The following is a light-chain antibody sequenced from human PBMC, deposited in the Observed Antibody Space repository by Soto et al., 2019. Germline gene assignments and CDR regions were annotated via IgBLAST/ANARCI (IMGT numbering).Light chain of an antibody. V-gene: IGLV1-47*01. CDR1: SANIGRNY. J-gene: IGLJ2*01. CDR2: KNN. CDR3: AAWDDSLSGPL. Sequence: QSVLTQPPSESGTPGQRVTISCSGSSANIGRNYVSWYQQLPGTAPKLLIYKNNQRPSGVPDRFSGSRSGTSASLAISALRSEDEADYYCAAWDDSLSGPLFGGGTK.